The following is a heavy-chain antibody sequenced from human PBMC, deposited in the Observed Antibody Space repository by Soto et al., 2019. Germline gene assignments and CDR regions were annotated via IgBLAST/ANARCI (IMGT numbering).Heavy chain of an antibody. D-gene: IGHD2-21*02. CDR3: ASIPSRGYSYGIDY. CDR2: IYFTGAT. J-gene: IGHJ4*02. V-gene: IGHV4-31*03. CDR1: GGSISSGTSY. Sequence: QMQLQESGPGLVKPSQTLSLTCNVSGGSISSGTSYWTWIRQHPGEGLEWIGHIYFTGATYSNPSLRSRLTMSVDTSKNQFSLKLTSVTAADTATYYCASIPSRGYSYGIDYWGQGTLVTVSS.